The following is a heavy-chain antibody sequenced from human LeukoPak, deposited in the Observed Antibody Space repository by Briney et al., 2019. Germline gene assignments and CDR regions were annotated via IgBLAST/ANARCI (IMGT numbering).Heavy chain of an antibody. J-gene: IGHJ4*02. CDR2: IRYDGSNK. CDR1: GFTFSSYG. D-gene: IGHD4-17*01. CDR3: AKTPDYGDYYFDY. V-gene: IGHV3-30*02. Sequence: GGSLRLSCAASGFTFSSYGMHWVRQAPGKGLEWVAFIRYDGSNKDYADSVKGRFTISRDNSKNTLYLQMNSLRAEDTAVYYCAKTPDYGDYYFDYWGQGTLVTVSS.